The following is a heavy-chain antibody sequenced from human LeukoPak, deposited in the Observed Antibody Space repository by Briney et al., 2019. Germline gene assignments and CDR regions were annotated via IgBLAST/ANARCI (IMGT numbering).Heavy chain of an antibody. D-gene: IGHD4-17*01. V-gene: IGHV3-30*03. CDR2: ISYDGSNK. CDR1: GFTFSSYG. J-gene: IGHJ3*02. Sequence: PGGSLRLSCAASGFTFSSYGMHWVRQAPGKGLEWVAVISYDGSNKYYADSVKGRFTISRDNSKNTLYLQMNSLRAEDTAVYYCARERGGDYGAETDAFDIWGQGTMVTVPS. CDR3: ARERGGDYGAETDAFDI.